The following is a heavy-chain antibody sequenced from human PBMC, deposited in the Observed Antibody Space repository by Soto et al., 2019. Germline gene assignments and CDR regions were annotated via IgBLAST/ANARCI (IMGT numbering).Heavy chain of an antibody. V-gene: IGHV3-23*01. CDR1: GCTFSIYA. CDR3: AKDSPGYSSSWCGGAYYGTDV. D-gene: IGHD6-13*01. J-gene: IGHJ6*02. CDR2: ISGSGGST. Sequence: LRLSCAASGCTFSIYAMSWVRQTPGKGLEWVSAISGSGGSTYYADSVKGRFTISRDNSKNTLYLQMNSMRAEDTAVYYCAKDSPGYSSSWCGGAYYGTDVWRQGTXVT.